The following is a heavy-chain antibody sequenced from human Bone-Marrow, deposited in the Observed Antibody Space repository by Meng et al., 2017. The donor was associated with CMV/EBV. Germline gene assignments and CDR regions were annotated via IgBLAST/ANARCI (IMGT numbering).Heavy chain of an antibody. CDR1: RFIFSSYT. CDR2: ISSSGSTI. CDR3: ARDRIVVVPAADHYYYYGMDV. J-gene: IGHJ6*02. V-gene: IGHV3-48*04. D-gene: IGHD2-2*01. Sequence: GESLKISCAASRFIFSSYTMNWVRQAPGKGLEWVSYISSSGSTIYYADSVKGRFTISRDNAKNSLYLQMNSLRAEDTAVYYCARDRIVVVPAADHYYYYGMDVWGQGTTVTVSS.